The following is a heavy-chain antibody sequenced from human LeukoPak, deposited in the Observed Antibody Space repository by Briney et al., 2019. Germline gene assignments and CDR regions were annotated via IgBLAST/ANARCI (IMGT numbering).Heavy chain of an antibody. D-gene: IGHD2-2*01. Sequence: KPSETLSLICTVSGGSITKYYWSWIRQPAGKGLEWIGRIYSSGNTNYNPSLKSRVTMSVDTSKNQFSLKLSSVTAADTAVYYCARGCSSSSCWLRMDIWGQGTTVTVSS. CDR3: ARGCSSSSCWLRMDI. CDR2: IYSSGNT. V-gene: IGHV4-4*07. CDR1: GGSITKYY. J-gene: IGHJ6*02.